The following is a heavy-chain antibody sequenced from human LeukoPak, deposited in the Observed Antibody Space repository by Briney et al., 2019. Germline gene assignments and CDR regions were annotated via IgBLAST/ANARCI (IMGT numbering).Heavy chain of an antibody. Sequence: ASVKVSCKASGGTFSSYAISWVRQAPGQGLEWMGGIIPIFGTANYAQKFQGRVTITADESTSTAYVELSSPRSEDTAVYYCAREPLIESYYYGMDVWGQGTTVTVSS. J-gene: IGHJ6*02. CDR3: AREPLIESYYYGMDV. CDR2: IIPIFGTA. D-gene: IGHD2-15*01. V-gene: IGHV1-69*13. CDR1: GGTFSSYA.